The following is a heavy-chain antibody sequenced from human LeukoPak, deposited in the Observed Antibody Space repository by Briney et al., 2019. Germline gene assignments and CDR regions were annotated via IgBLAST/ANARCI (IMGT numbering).Heavy chain of an antibody. V-gene: IGHV3-23*01. D-gene: IGHD4-17*01. CDR3: GRDPNGDYVGAFEF. CDR2: IGGSGSNT. CDR1: DFTFPNYA. J-gene: IGHJ3*01. Sequence: GGSLRLSCVASDFTFPNYAMTWVRLAPGKGLEWVSSIGGSGSNTNYADSVRGRFTVSRDNSKNTLYLQMNSLRAEDTAVYYCGRDPNGDYVGAFEFWGQGALVSVSS.